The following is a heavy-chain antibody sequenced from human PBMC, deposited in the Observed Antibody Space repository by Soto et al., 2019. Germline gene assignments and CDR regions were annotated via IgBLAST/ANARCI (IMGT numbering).Heavy chain of an antibody. CDR3: AADIGWELLYYYGMDV. Sequence: SVKVSCKASGFTFTSSAVQWVRQARGQRLEWIGWIVVGSGNTNYAQKFQERVTITRDMSTSTAYMELSSLRSEDTAVYYCAADIGWELLYYYGMDVWGQGTTVTVSS. J-gene: IGHJ6*02. D-gene: IGHD1-26*01. V-gene: IGHV1-58*01. CDR2: IVVGSGNT. CDR1: GFTFTSSA.